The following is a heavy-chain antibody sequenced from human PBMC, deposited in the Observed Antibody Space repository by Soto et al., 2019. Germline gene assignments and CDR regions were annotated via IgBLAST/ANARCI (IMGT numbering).Heavy chain of an antibody. CDR3: AKDPYDIVLMVYAPTFDY. Sequence: VGSLRLSCAASGFTFSSYWMSCVRQAPGKGLEWVSAISGSGGSTYYADSVKGRFTISRDNSKNTLYLQMNSLRAEDTAVYYCAKDPYDIVLMVYAPTFDYWGQGTLVTVSS. V-gene: IGHV3-23*01. D-gene: IGHD2-8*01. CDR1: GFTFSSYW. CDR2: ISGSGGST. J-gene: IGHJ4*02.